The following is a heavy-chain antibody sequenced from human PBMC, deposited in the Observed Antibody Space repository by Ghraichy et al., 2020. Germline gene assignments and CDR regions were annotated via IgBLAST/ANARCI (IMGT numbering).Heavy chain of an antibody. V-gene: IGHV3-23*01. Sequence: GGSLRLSCAASGFTFSSYAMSWVRQAPGKGLEWVSAISGSGGSTYYADSVKGRFTISRDNSKNTLYLQMNSLRAEDTAVYYCAKDPSRSGRSVWYFDLWGRGTLVTVSS. CDR3: AKDPSRSGRSVWYFDL. CDR2: ISGSGGST. J-gene: IGHJ2*01. CDR1: GFTFSSYA. D-gene: IGHD3-3*01.